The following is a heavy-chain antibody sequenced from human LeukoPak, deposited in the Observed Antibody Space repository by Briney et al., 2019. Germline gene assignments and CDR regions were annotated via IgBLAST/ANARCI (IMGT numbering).Heavy chain of an antibody. J-gene: IGHJ4*02. V-gene: IGHV4-34*01. D-gene: IGHD6-13*01. Sequence: PSETLSLTCAVYGGSFSGYYWSWIRQRPGKGLEWIGEINHSGSTNYNPSLKSRVTISVDTSKNQFSLKLSSVTAADTAVYYCVSWAAADSTFDYWGQGTLVTVSS. CDR1: GGSFSGYY. CDR2: INHSGST. CDR3: VSWAAADSTFDY.